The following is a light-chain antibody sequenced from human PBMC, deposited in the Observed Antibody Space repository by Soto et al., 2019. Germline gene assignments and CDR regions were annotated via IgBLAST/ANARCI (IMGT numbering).Light chain of an antibody. CDR1: QSVSSTY. J-gene: IGKJ1*01. Sequence: EIVLTQSPGTLSFSPGERDTLSCRASQSVSSTYLAWYQQKPGQAPRLLIYGASSRAADIPDRFSGSGSGTDFTLTISRLDPEDFAVYYCQQYGSSSWTFGQGTKVEIK. V-gene: IGKV3-20*01. CDR2: GAS. CDR3: QQYGSSSWT.